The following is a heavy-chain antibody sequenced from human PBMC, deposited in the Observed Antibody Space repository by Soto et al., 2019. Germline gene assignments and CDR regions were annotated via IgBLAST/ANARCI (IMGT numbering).Heavy chain of an antibody. Sequence: GESLKISCKGSGYSFTSYWIGWVRQMPGKGLVLMGIIYPGDSDTRYSPSFQGHVTISADKSISTAYLQWSSLKASDTAMYYCARAGVNLDANWFDPWGQGTLVTVSS. CDR1: GYSFTSYW. J-gene: IGHJ5*02. CDR2: IYPGDSDT. CDR3: ARAGVNLDANWFDP. V-gene: IGHV5-51*01.